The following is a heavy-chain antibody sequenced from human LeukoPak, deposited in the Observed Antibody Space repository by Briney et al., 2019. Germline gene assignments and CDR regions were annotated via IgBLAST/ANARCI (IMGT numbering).Heavy chain of an antibody. V-gene: IGHV3-11*01. CDR2: ISSSLTTI. CDR3: AREVDRSFDWLPPDAFDI. J-gene: IGHJ3*02. CDR1: GFTFSDYY. Sequence: PGGSLRLSCVASGFTFSDYYLTWSRQAPGKGLEWVSSISSSLTTIYYADSVKGRFTVSRDNAKNSVSLQMTGVRVEDTALYYCAREVDRSFDWLPPDAFDIWGQGTMVTVSS. D-gene: IGHD3-9*01.